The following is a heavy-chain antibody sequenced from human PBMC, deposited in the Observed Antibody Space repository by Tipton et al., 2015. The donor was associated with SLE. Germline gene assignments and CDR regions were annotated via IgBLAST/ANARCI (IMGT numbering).Heavy chain of an antibody. Sequence: SLRLSCAASGFTFSSHWMHWVRQAPGEGLVWVSRINSDGSSTGYADSVKGRFTISRDNAKNTLYLQMNSLRAEDTAVYYCARGSHAFDIWGQGTMVTVSS. J-gene: IGHJ3*02. V-gene: IGHV3-74*01. CDR3: ARGSHAFDI. CDR2: INSDGSST. CDR1: GFTFSSHW.